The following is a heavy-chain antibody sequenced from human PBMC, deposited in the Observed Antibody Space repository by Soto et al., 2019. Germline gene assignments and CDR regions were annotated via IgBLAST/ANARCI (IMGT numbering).Heavy chain of an antibody. D-gene: IGHD6-6*01. CDR1: GYSFTDFY. CDR2: INPNSGRT. J-gene: IGHJ4*02. CDR3: AREDHFVADY. V-gene: IGHV1-46*01. Sequence: QVQLVQSGAEVKKPGASMRISCKASGYSFTDFYMYWVRQAPGQGPEWMGMINPNSGRTTYAPKFKGRVTMTRDRSATTVYMELRSLGSEDTAVYYCAREDHFVADYWGQGTLVIVSS.